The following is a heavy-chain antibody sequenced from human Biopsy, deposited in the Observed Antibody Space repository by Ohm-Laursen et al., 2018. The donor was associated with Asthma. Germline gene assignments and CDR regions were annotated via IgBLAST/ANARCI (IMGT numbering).Heavy chain of an antibody. CDR1: GDSFSNYA. J-gene: IGHJ6*02. Sequence: GASEKLSCPDSGDSFSNYAISWVRQAPGQGLEWMGWLIPVLGTPDHAQMFEGRVTITADESTSTAYMELSSLSSEDTAVYYCARGYSGSDRIVYYYSGLEVWGQGTTVTVSS. V-gene: IGHV1-69*11. D-gene: IGHD5-12*01. CDR2: LIPVLGTP. CDR3: ARGYSGSDRIVYYYSGLEV.